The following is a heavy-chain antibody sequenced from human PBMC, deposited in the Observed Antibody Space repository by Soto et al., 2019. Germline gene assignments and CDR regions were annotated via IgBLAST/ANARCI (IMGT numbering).Heavy chain of an antibody. J-gene: IGHJ3*02. CDR3: AHRHVLGGFDI. Sequence: QITLKEAGPTLVKPTQTLTLTCTVSGFSLNTRAVGVGWIRQPPGKALEWLALINWNDDKSYSPSLQDRLTITKDISKNHVVLTMTNIDPVDTATYYCAHRHVLGGFDIWGQGTTVTVS. CDR1: GFSLNTRAVG. CDR2: INWNDDK. D-gene: IGHD3-10*02. V-gene: IGHV2-5*01.